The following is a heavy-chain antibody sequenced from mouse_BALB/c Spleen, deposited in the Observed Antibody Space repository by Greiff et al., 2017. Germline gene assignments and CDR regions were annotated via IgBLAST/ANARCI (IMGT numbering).Heavy chain of an antibody. CDR3: ARSDGYNFDY. V-gene: IGHV1-67*01. CDR1: GYTFTDYA. D-gene: IGHD2-3*01. CDR2: ISTYYGNT. Sequence: VQLVESGPELVRPGVSVKISCKGSGYTFTDYAMHWVKQSHAKSLEWIGVISTYYGNTNYNQKFKGKATMTVDKSSSTAYMELARLTSEDSAIYYCARSDGYNFDYWGQGTTLTVSS. J-gene: IGHJ2*01.